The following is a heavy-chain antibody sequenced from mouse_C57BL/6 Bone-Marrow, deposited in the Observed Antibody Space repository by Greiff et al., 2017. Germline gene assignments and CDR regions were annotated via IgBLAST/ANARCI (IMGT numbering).Heavy chain of an antibody. V-gene: IGHV5-17*01. CDR3: SRTRLRGPVDY. D-gene: IGHD2-2*01. Sequence: EVMLVESGGGLVKPGGSLKLSCAASGFTFSDYGMHWVRQAPEKGLEWVAYISRGSSTIYYADTVKGRFTISRDNAKNTLFLQMTSLRSEDTAMYSWSRTRLRGPVDYWGQGTTLTVSS. CDR2: ISRGSSTI. J-gene: IGHJ2*01. CDR1: GFTFSDYG.